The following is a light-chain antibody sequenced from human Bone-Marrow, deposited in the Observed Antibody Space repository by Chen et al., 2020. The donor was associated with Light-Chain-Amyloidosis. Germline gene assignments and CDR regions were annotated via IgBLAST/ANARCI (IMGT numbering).Light chain of an antibody. CDR2: KDT. V-gene: IGLV3-27*01. Sequence: SYELTQPSSVSVSPGQTAKITCSGDLLAKNYVRWLQQKPGQAPVLVIYKDTERPSGIPERFSGSSSETTATLTGNGAQVDDEADYHCYSATDDGLGVFGGGTRLTVL. CDR1: LLAKNY. J-gene: IGLJ3*02. CDR3: YSATDDGLGV.